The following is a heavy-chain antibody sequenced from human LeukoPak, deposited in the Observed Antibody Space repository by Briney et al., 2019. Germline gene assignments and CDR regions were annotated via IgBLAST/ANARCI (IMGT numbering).Heavy chain of an antibody. D-gene: IGHD5-12*01. CDR3: AHRRGGFDAFDI. V-gene: IGHV2-5*01. CDR2: IYWNDDK. Sequence: SGPTLVKPTQTLTLTCTFSGFSLSTSGVGVGWIRQPPGKALEWLALIYWNDDKRYSPSLKSRLTITKGTSKNQVVLTMTNMDPVDTATYYCAHRRGGFDAFDIWGQGTMVTVSS. J-gene: IGHJ3*02. CDR1: GFSLSTSGVG.